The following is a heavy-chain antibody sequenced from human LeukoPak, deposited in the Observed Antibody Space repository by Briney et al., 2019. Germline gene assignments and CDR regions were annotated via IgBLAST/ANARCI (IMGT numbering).Heavy chain of an antibody. CDR1: GFTFSSYS. J-gene: IGHJ4*02. D-gene: IGHD5-18*01. V-gene: IGHV3-21*01. CDR2: ISTSSSYI. CDR3: ARDLSGVTGYTYGRGIDY. Sequence: GGSLRLSCAASGFTFSSYSMNWVRQAPGEGLEWVSFISTSSSYIHNADSVKGRFTISRDNSKNTLYLQMNSLRAEDTAVYYCARDLSGVTGYTYGRGIDYWGQGTLVTVSS.